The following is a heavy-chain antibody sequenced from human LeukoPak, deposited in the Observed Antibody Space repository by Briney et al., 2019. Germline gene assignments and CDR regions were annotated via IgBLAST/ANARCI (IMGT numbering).Heavy chain of an antibody. CDR3: AKGGSGSHYPT. CDR1: GFTFNSYA. Sequence: GGSLRLSCAASGFTFNSYAMSWVRQAPGKGLEWVSRISDDGGSTYYADSAKGRFTISRDNSQSTLYLQMRSLRAEDTAVYYCAKGGSGSHYPTWGQGTLVTVSS. D-gene: IGHD1-26*01. J-gene: IGHJ4*02. CDR2: ISDDGGST. V-gene: IGHV3-23*01.